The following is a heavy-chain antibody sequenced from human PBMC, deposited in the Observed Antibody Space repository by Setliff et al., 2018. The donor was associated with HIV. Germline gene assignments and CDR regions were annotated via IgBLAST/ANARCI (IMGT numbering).Heavy chain of an antibody. V-gene: IGHV4-39*07. CDR1: GDSISSNNYY. J-gene: IGHJ4*02. Sequence: ETLSLTCTVSGDSISSNNYYWGWIRQPPGKGPEWIGSIFYSETVYYGGRTYYSPSLKSRVTISVDTSKNQFSLSLTSVTAADTAVYYCARGVPLLPPHYWGQGTLVTVSS. CDR2: IFYSETVYYGGRT. D-gene: IGHD2-21*02. CDR3: ARGVPLLPPHY.